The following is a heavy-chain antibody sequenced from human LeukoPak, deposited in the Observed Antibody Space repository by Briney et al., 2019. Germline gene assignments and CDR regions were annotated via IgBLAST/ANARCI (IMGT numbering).Heavy chain of an antibody. V-gene: IGHV4-59*01. D-gene: IGHD2-2*01. CDR2: IYYSGST. Sequence: SETLSLTCTVSGGSISSYYWSWIRQPPGKGLEWIGYIYYSGSTNYNPSLKSRVTISVDTSKNQFSLKLSSVTAADTAVYYCARVGCSSTSCYYYYGMDVWGQGTTVTVSS. J-gene: IGHJ6*02. CDR3: ARVGCSSTSCYYYYGMDV. CDR1: GGSISSYY.